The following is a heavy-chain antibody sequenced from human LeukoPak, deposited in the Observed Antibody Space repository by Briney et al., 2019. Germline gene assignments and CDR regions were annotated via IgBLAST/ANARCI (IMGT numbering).Heavy chain of an antibody. CDR1: GFTFSSYG. D-gene: IGHD6-19*01. V-gene: IGHV3-30*18. CDR3: AKDMVWAAVAGTVDY. Sequence: GGSLRLSCAVSGFTFSSYGMHWVRQAPAKGLEGVAVIYYDGSNKYYADSVKGRFTISRDNSKNTLYLQMNSLRAEDTAVYYCAKDMVWAAVAGTVDYWGQGTLVSVSS. CDR2: IYYDGSNK. J-gene: IGHJ4*02.